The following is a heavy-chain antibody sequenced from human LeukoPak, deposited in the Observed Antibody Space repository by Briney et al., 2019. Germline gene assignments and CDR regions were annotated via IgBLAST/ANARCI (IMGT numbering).Heavy chain of an antibody. CDR2: IFHSGST. V-gene: IGHV4-4*02. J-gene: IGHJ4*02. CDR3: ARDFFGACAFHY. Sequence: SETLSLTCAVSGDSLNTNIWWTWPRQPPGKGVEWTEEIFHSGSTNYHPSLESLLTISMDKSKNSFSLRLTSVTAADTAVYYCARDFFGACAFHYWGQGILVTVSS. D-gene: IGHD3-3*01. CDR1: GDSLNTNIW.